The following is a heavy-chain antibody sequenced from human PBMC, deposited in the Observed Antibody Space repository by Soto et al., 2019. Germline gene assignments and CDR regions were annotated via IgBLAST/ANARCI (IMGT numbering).Heavy chain of an antibody. CDR3: AREIQQYDVFDI. J-gene: IGHJ3*02. CDR1: GGSISRYF. Sequence: SETLSLTCTVSGGSISRYFWSWIRQPPGKGLECIGYIYYTGTTYYNPSLKSRVTISLDTSKNQFSLKVGSVTAADTAVYHCAREIQQYDVFDIWGQGTMVTVSS. CDR2: IYYTGTT. V-gene: IGHV4-59*01.